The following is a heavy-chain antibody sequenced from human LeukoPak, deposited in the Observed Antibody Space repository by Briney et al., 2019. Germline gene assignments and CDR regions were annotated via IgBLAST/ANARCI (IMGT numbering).Heavy chain of an antibody. Sequence: SQTLSLTCTVSGGSISSGGYYWGWIRQPPGKGLEWIGSIYYSGSTYYNPSLKSRVTISVDTSKNQFSLKLSSVTAADTAVYYCAMRDMGAPDYWGQGTLVTVSS. CDR2: IYYSGST. J-gene: IGHJ4*02. CDR3: AMRDMGAPDY. D-gene: IGHD1-26*01. V-gene: IGHV4-39*01. CDR1: GGSISSGGYY.